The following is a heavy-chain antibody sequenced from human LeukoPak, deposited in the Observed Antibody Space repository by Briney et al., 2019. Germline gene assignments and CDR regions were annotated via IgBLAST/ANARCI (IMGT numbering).Heavy chain of an antibody. J-gene: IGHJ3*02. CDR1: GFTFSSYS. Sequence: PGGSLRLSCAASGFTFSSYSMNWVRRAPGKGLEWVSYISSSSSTIYYADSVKGRFTISRDNAKNSLYLQMNSLRAEDTAVYYCARDYWSGEMATASPYAFDIWGQGTMVTVSS. D-gene: IGHD5-24*01. CDR2: ISSSSSTI. V-gene: IGHV3-48*01. CDR3: ARDYWSGEMATASPYAFDI.